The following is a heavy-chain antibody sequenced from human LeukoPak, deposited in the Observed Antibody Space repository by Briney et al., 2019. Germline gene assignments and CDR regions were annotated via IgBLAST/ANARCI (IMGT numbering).Heavy chain of an antibody. J-gene: IGHJ4*02. D-gene: IGHD4-23*01. Sequence: ASVKVSCKASGYTFTGYYILWVRQAPGQGLEWMGWVNPNSGGTNYAQMFQGRDTMTRDTSLSTAYMELSWLRSDDTAVYYCARDSYGGNWSLGYWGQGTLVTVSS. CDR1: GYTFTGYY. CDR2: VNPNSGGT. V-gene: IGHV1-2*02. CDR3: ARDSYGGNWSLGY.